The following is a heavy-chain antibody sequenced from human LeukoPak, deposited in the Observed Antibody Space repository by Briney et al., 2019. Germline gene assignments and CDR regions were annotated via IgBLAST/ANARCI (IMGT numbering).Heavy chain of an antibody. V-gene: IGHV4-4*02. D-gene: IGHD5-18*01. CDR1: GGSISSSNW. CDR2: IYHRGST. CDR3: ARAASRYSYGYKKLDY. J-gene: IGHJ4*02. Sequence: SGTLSLTCAVSGGSISSSNWWSWVRQPPGKGLEWIGEIYHRGSTNYNPSPKSRVAISVDKSKNQFSLKLSSVTAADTAVYYCARAASRYSYGYKKLDYWGQGTLVTVSS.